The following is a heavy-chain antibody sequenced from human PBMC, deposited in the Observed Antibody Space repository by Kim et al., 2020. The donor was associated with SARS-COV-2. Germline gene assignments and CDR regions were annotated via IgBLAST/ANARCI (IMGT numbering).Heavy chain of an antibody. CDR2: INAGNGNT. J-gene: IGHJ4*02. CDR3: ARDLGEEQWLTHEPYFDY. V-gene: IGHV1-3*01. Sequence: ASVKVSCKASGYTFTSYAMHWVRQAPGQRLEWMGWINAGNGNTKYSQKFQGRVTITRDTSASTAYMELSSLRSEDTAVYYCARDLGEEQWLTHEPYFDYWGQGTLVTVSS. CDR1: GYTFTSYA. D-gene: IGHD6-19*01.